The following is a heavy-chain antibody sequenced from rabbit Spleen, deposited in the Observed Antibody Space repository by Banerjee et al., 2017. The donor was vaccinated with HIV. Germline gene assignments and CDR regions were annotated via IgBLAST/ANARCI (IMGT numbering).Heavy chain of an antibody. J-gene: IGHJ4*01. CDR2: TYNRDI. CDR3: ARDGGSGAYIDVYFDL. Sequence: QEQLVESGGGLVQPEGSLTLTCKASGFDFSTNPMCWVRQAPGKGPEWIACTYNRDITYASWVNGRFTISSHNAQNTLYLQLNSLTAADTATYFCARDGGSGAYIDVYFDLWGPGTLVTVS. CDR1: GFDFSTNP. D-gene: IGHD1-1*01. V-gene: IGHV1S47*01.